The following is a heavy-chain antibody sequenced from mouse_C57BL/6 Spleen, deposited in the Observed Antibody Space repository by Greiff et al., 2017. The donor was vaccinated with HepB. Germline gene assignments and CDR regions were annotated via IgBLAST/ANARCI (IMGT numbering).Heavy chain of an antibody. Sequence: VQLQQSGAELARPGASVKLSCKASGYTFTSYGISWVKQRTGQGLEWIGEIYPRSGNTYYNEKFKGKATLTADKSSSTAYMELRSLTSEDSAVYFCARGANWDLTRNWGQGTTRTVSS. CDR1: GYTFTSYG. CDR3: ARGANWDLTRN. D-gene: IGHD4-1*01. J-gene: IGHJ2*01. CDR2: IYPRSGNT. V-gene: IGHV1-81*01.